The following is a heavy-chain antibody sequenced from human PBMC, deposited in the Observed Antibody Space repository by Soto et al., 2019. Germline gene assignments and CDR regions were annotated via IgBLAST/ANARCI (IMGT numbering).Heavy chain of an antibody. Sequence: EVQLLQSGGGLVQPGGSLRLSCAASGFAFRTYAMSWVRQAPGKGLEWVSAISGSGDNTYYTDPVKGRFTISRDNSENTLHLQMNSLRPEDTAIYYCGKDLKLGGGTFIDQGGQGTLVTVSS. J-gene: IGHJ4*02. CDR2: ISGSGDNT. CDR1: GFAFRTYA. CDR3: GKDLKLGGGTFIDQ. D-gene: IGHD1-26*01. V-gene: IGHV3-23*01.